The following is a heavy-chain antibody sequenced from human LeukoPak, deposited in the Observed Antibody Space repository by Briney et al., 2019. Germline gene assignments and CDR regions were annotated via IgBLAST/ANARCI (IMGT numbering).Heavy chain of an antibody. D-gene: IGHD6-13*01. CDR3: ARDSSSWFNCFDP. J-gene: IGHJ5*02. Sequence: GGSLRLSCVASGFTFSSYSMNWVRQAPGKGLEWVSSVSSSSSYIYYADSVKGRFTISRDNAKNSLYLQMNSLRAEDTAVYYCARDSSSWFNCFDPWGQGTLVTVSS. V-gene: IGHV3-21*01. CDR1: GFTFSSYS. CDR2: VSSSSSYI.